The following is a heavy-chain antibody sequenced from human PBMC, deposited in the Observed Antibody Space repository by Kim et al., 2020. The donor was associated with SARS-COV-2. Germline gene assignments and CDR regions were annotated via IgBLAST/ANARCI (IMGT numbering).Heavy chain of an antibody. CDR1: GFTFSSYS. CDR2: ISSSSSYI. CDR3: ARDQGEDYGEIFDY. V-gene: IGHV3-21*01. J-gene: IGHJ4*02. Sequence: GGSLRLSCAASGFTFSSYSMNWVRQAPGKGLEWVSSISSSSSYIYYADSVKGRFTISRDNAKNSLYLQMNSLRAEDTAVYYCARDQGEDYGEIFDYWGQGTLVTVSS. D-gene: IGHD4-17*01.